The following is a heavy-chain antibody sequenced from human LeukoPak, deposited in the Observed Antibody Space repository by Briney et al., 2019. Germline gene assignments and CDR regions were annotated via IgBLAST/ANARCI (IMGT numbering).Heavy chain of an antibody. V-gene: IGHV3-30*04. CDR2: ISYDGSNK. Sequence: GRSLRLSCAASGFTFSSYAMHWVRQAPGKGLEWVAVISYDGSNKYYADSVKGRFTISRDNSKNTLYLQMNSLRAEDTAVYYCARDGGYYYDSSGYMGGKFDYWGQGTLVTVSS. CDR1: GFTFSSYA. D-gene: IGHD3-22*01. CDR3: ARDGGYYYDSSGYMGGKFDY. J-gene: IGHJ4*02.